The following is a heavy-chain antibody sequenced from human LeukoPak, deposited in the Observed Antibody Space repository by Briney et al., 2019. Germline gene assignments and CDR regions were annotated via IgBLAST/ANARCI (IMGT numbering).Heavy chain of an antibody. D-gene: IGHD6-19*01. Sequence: GGSLRLSCAASGFTFSSYAMSWVRQAPGKGLEWVSAISGSGGSTYYADSVKGRFTISRDNSKNTLYLQMNSLRAEDTAVYYCAKASSIAVAGLGYYYYMDVWGKGTTVTVSS. CDR3: AKASSIAVAGLGYYYYMDV. J-gene: IGHJ6*03. CDR2: ISGSGGST. CDR1: GFTFSSYA. V-gene: IGHV3-23*01.